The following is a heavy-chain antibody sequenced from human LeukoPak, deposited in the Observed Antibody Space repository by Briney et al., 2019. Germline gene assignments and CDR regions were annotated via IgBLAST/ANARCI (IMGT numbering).Heavy chain of an antibody. CDR1: GGSISSYY. CDR2: IHYSGST. V-gene: IGHV4-59*01. CDR3: AIDSSGWTNWFDP. Sequence: SETLSLTCTVTGGSISSYYWSWIRQPPGKGLEWIGYIHYSGSTNYNPSLKSRVTISVDTSKKHFSLRLSSVTAADTAVYYCAIDSSGWTNWFDPWGQGTLVTVSS. D-gene: IGHD6-19*01. J-gene: IGHJ5*02.